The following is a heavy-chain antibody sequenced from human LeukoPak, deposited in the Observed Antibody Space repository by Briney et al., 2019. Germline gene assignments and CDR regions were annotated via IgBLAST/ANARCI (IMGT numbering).Heavy chain of an antibody. J-gene: IGHJ5*02. CDR1: GFNFSPYW. CDR3: AGDQDGVGTTIDL. D-gene: IGHD1-26*01. Sequence: PGGSLRLSCAASGFNFSPYWMHWVRQAPGKGPVWVSRINNDGTSTWYAESVKGRFTISRDNARNTVSLQMNSLRAEDTALYYCAGDQDGVGTTIDLWGQGTLVTVSS. CDR2: INNDGTST. V-gene: IGHV3-74*01.